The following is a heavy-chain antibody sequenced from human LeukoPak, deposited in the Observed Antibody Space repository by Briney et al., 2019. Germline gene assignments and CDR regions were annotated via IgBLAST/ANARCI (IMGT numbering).Heavy chain of an antibody. CDR2: VNHSGST. CDR3: ARRRGARGPFDY. D-gene: IGHD1-26*01. CDR1: GGSFSGYY. Sequence: SETLSLTCAVYGGSFSGYYWSWIRQPPGKGLEWIGEVNHSGSTNYNPSLKSRVTISVDTSKNQFSLRLSSVTAADTAVYYCARRRGARGPFDYWGQGTLVTVSS. V-gene: IGHV4-34*01. J-gene: IGHJ4*02.